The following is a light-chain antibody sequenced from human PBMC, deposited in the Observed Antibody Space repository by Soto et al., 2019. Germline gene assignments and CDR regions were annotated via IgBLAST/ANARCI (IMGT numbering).Light chain of an antibody. Sequence: DIEMTQADVSLAVSLSERATINFKSSQSVLYSSNNKNYLAWYQQKPGQPPKLLIYWASTRESGVPDRFSGSGSGTDFTLTISSLQAEDVAACYCHLYYSAPWTFGQGTKVDIK. V-gene: IGKV4-1*01. CDR3: HLYYSAPWT. CDR2: WAS. J-gene: IGKJ1*01. CDR1: QSVLYSSNNKNY.